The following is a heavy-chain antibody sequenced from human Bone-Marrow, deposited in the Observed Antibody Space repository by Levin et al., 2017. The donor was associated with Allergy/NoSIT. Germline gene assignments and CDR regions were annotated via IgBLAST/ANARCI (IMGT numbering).Heavy chain of an antibody. V-gene: IGHV4-59*01. CDR1: GSSMNNYY. CDR2: VHYSGAT. J-gene: IGHJ4*02. D-gene: IGHD4-23*01. CDR3: ARMEYEVVSSHYLDH. Sequence: TPSETLSLTCSVSGSSMNNYYWTWIRQPPGKGLEWIGYVHYSGATNYSPSLRSRVTISVDTSKKQFSLNLNSVTAADTALYYCARMEYEVVSSHYLDHWGQGTLVTASS.